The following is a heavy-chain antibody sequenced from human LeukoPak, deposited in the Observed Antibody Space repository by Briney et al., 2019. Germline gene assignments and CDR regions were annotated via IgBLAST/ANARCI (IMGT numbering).Heavy chain of an antibody. J-gene: IGHJ4*02. CDR1: GFTFSSYW. CDR2: IKQDGSEK. CDR3: ARDQIVRFAYYYDSSGPLDY. D-gene: IGHD3-22*01. V-gene: IGHV3-7*01. Sequence: PGGSLRLSCAASGFTFSSYWMSWVRQAPGKGLEGVANIKQDGSEKYYVDSVKGRFTISRDNAKNSLYLQMNSLRAEDTAVYYCARDQIVRFAYYYDSSGPLDYWGQGTLVTVSS.